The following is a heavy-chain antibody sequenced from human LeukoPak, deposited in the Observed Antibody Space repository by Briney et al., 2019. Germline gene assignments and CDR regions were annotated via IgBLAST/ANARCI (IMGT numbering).Heavy chain of an antibody. CDR3: AKDQLLGGSYTFDY. Sequence: GGSLRLSCAASGFTFSTYSMHWVRQAPGKGLEWVAFIRSDGSTKYFADSVKGRFTISRDNSKNTLYLQMNSLRAEDTAVYYCAKDQLLGGSYTFDYWGQGTLVTASS. V-gene: IGHV3-30*02. CDR2: IRSDGSTK. CDR1: GFTFSTYS. J-gene: IGHJ4*02. D-gene: IGHD1-26*01.